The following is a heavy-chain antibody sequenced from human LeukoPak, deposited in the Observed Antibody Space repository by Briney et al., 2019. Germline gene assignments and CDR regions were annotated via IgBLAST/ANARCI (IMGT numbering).Heavy chain of an antibody. D-gene: IGHD3-10*02. CDR1: GFLFSKYW. CDR3: AELGITMIGGV. V-gene: IGHV3-7*01. J-gene: IGHJ6*04. CDR2: IKEDDSEI. Sequence: GESLRLSCAASGFLFSKYWMTWVRQAPGKGLEWVANIKEDDSEIYYVESVKGRFTISRDNAKNSLYLQMNSLRAEDTAVYYCAELGITMIGGVWGKGTTVTISS.